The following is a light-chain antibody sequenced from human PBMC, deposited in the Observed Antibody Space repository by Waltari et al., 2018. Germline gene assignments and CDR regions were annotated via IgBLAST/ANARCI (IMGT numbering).Light chain of an antibody. J-gene: IGLJ2*01. Sequence: QSVLTQPPSASGSPGQRVSISCSGSGSTIGGTYVYWYQQFPGSAPKVLLYKTNQRPSGVPDRFSGSKSGTSGSLSISGLRSEDEAEYYCASWDDDVSGVVFGGGTKLTVL. CDR2: KTN. CDR3: ASWDDDVSGVV. V-gene: IGLV1-47*01. CDR1: GSTIGGTY.